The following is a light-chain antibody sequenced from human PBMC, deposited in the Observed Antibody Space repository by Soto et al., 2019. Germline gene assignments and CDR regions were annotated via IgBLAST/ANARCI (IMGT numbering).Light chain of an antibody. V-gene: IGLV1-51*01. CDR2: DDN. CDR3: GTWDSSLSAGV. Sequence: VLTQPPSVSAAPGQKVTISCSGSSSNIGGNSVSWYQQLPGTAPKLLIYDDNKRPSGIPDRFSGSKSGTSATLGITGLQTGDEADYYCGTWDSSLSAGVFGGGTKVTVL. J-gene: IGLJ3*02. CDR1: SSNIGGNS.